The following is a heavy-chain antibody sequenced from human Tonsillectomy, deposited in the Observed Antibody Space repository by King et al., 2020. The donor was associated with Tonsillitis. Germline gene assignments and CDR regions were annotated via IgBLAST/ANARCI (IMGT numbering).Heavy chain of an antibody. V-gene: IGHV4-34*01. J-gene: IGHJ4*02. Sequence: VQLQQWGAGLLKPSETLSLTCGVYGGSFSGYYWSWIRQPPGKGLECIGEINHRGTTNYNPSLKSRITISVEPPKNQFSLKRSSVTAADTAVYYCARSRVTGLKGSYYYWGQGTLVTVSS. CDR2: INHRGTT. CDR1: GGSFSGYY. CDR3: ARSRVTGLKGSYYY. D-gene: IGHD1-26*01.